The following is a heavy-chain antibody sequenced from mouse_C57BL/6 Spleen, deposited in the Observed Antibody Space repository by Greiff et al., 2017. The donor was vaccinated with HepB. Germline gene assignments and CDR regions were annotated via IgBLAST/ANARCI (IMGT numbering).Heavy chain of an antibody. V-gene: IGHV1-50*01. CDR2: IDPSDSYT. CDR1: GYTFTSYW. CDR3: ARQLGLDY. D-gene: IGHD4-1*02. J-gene: IGHJ2*01. Sequence: QVQLQQPGAELVKPGASVKLSCKASGYTFTSYWMQWVKQRPGQGLEWIGEIDPSDSYTNYNQKFKGKATLTVDTSSSTAYMQLSSLTSEDSAVYYCARQLGLDYWGQGTTLTVSS.